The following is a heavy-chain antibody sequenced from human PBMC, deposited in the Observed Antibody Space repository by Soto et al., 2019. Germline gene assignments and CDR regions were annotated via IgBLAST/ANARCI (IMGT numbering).Heavy chain of an antibody. CDR3: ARHPTDAFDF. CDR2: IYYSGNT. Sequence: SETLSLTCTVSGGSISSYYWSWFRQSPGKGLEWIGYIYYSGNTNYNPSLKSRVIISIDTSKNQFSLKLTSVTAADTAVYYWARHPTDAFDFWGQGTMVTVSS. CDR1: GGSISSYY. J-gene: IGHJ3*01. V-gene: IGHV4-59*08.